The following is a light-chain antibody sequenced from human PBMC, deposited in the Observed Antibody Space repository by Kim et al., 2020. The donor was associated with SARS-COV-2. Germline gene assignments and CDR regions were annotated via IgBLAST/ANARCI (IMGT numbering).Light chain of an antibody. V-gene: IGKV1-33*01. CDR1: QDIRNY. CDR3: QQYDEIPFT. J-gene: IGKJ3*01. Sequence: DIHMTQSPSSLSASVGDRVSITCRASQDIRNYVNWYQQRPGEAPKLLIYDASSLETGVPSEFSGSGSGTEFTFTISSLQPEHVATYYCQQYDEIPFTFGPGTKVDIK. CDR2: DAS.